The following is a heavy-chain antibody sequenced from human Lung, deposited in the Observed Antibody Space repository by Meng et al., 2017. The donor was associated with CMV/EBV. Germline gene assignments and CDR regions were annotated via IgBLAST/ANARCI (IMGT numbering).Heavy chain of an antibody. CDR1: GFTVSSNY. J-gene: IGHJ4*02. CDR2: IYSGGRT. CDR3: ARVNFGVVTYFDY. V-gene: IGHV3-66*02. D-gene: IGHD3-3*01. Sequence: SCAASGFTVSSNYMTWVRQDPGKGLEWVSVIYSGGRTYYADSVKGRFTISRDNSKNSVYLQMNSLRPEETAVYYCARVNFGVVTYFDYWGQGTLVTCSS.